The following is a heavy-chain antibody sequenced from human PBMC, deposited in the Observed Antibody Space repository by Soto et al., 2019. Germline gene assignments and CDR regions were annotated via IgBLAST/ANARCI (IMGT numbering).Heavy chain of an antibody. CDR1: RYTFTGYY. V-gene: IGHV1-2*02. CDR3: ARIENILTGGPDY. J-gene: IGHJ4*02. Sequence: ASVKASCKASRYTFTGYYIHWVRQAPGQGLEWMGWINPNSGGTNYAQKFQGRVTMTRDTSISTAYMELSRLRSDDTAVYYRARIENILTGGPDYWGQGTLVTVSS. CDR2: INPNSGGT. D-gene: IGHD3-9*01.